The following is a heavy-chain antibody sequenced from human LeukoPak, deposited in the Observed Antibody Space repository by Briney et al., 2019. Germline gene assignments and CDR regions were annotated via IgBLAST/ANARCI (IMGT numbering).Heavy chain of an antibody. CDR1: GFSLRTSGMS. D-gene: IGHD1-26*01. Sequence: SGPTLVNPTQTLTLTCTFSGFSLRTSGMSVTWFRQPPGKALEWLARVDWDDDKYYSTSLKTRLTISKDTSKNQVVLTMTNIDPGDTATYYCARIQYSGSYYVDYWGQGTLVTVSS. J-gene: IGHJ4*02. CDR3: ARIQYSGSYYVDY. CDR2: VDWDDDK. V-gene: IGHV2-70*11.